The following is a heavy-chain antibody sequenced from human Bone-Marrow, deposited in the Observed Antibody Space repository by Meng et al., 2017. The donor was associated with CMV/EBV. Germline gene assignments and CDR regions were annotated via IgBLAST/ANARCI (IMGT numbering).Heavy chain of an antibody. J-gene: IGHJ5*02. D-gene: IGHD2-2*01. CDR1: GYTFTGYD. Sequence: ASVKVSCKASGYTFTGYDMHWVRQAPGQGLEWMGWINPNSGGTNYAQKFQGRVTMTRDTSISTAYMELSRLRSEDTAVYYCARDRCSSTCCYPEWFDPWGQGTLVTVSS. CDR2: INPNSGGT. CDR3: ARDRCSSTCCYPEWFDP. V-gene: IGHV1-2*02.